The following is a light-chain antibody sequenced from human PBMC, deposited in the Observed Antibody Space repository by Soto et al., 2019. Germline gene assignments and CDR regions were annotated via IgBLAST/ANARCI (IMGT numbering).Light chain of an antibody. CDR1: SFNLGSNY. V-gene: IGLV1-47*03. CDR3: ASWDDSLSVLYV. CDR2: RNN. J-gene: IGLJ1*01. Sequence: QSVLTQPPSASGTPGQRVTISCSGSSFNLGSNYVSWYHQLPGTAPKLLIYRNNQRPSGVPDRFSGSKSGTSASLAISGLWSEDEADYYCASWDDSLSVLYVFGTGTKVTVL.